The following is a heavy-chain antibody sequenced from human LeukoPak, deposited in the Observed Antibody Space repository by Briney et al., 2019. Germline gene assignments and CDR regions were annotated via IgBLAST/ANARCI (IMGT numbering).Heavy chain of an antibody. Sequence: GGSLRLSCAASGFTFSSYWMHWVRQAPGKGLVWVSRINSDGSSTSYADSVKGRFTISRDNAKNTLYLQMNSLRAEDTAVYYWAPAQLRYFDWSDYGMDVWGQGTTVTVSS. CDR3: APAQLRYFDWSDYGMDV. CDR2: INSDGSST. V-gene: IGHV3-74*01. J-gene: IGHJ6*02. CDR1: GFTFSSYW. D-gene: IGHD3-9*01.